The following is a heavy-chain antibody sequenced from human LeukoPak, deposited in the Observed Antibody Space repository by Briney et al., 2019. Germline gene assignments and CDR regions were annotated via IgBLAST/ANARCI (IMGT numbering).Heavy chain of an antibody. J-gene: IGHJ6*02. V-gene: IGHV3-74*01. CDR2: INTDGSST. CDR1: GFTFSSYW. Sequence: GGSLRLSCAASGFTFSSYWMHWVRQAPGKGLVWVSRINTDGSSTSYADSVKGRFTISRDNAKNSLYLQMNSLRAEDTAVYYCARDQTYYYYGMDVWGQGTTVTVSS. CDR3: ARDQTYYYYGMDV.